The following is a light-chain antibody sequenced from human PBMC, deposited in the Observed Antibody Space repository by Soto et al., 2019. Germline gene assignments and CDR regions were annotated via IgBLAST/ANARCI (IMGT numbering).Light chain of an antibody. CDR2: GAS. CDR1: QSVSSN. CDR3: KQYNDWPRT. J-gene: IGKJ1*01. Sequence: EIVMPQSPATLSVSPGERATLSCRASQSVSSNLAWYQQKPGQAPRLLIYGASTRATGIPARFSGSGSGTEFTLTISSLQSEDFAVYYCKQYNDWPRTFGQGTKV. V-gene: IGKV3-15*01.